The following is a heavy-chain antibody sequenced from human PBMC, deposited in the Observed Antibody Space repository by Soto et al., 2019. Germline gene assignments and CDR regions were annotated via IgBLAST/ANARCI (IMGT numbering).Heavy chain of an antibody. CDR1: GFTFSRYG. CDR2: ISDAGSNK. CDR3: AKDVRWLVVPAALGY. V-gene: IGHV3-30*18. D-gene: IGHD2-2*01. J-gene: IGHJ4*02. Sequence: QVQLVESGGGVVQPGRSLRLSCAASGFTFSRYGMHWVRQAPGKGLEWVAVISDAGSNKYYADSVKGRFTISRDNSKNTLYLQMNSLRAEDTAVYYCAKDVRWLVVPAALGYWGQGTLVTVSS.